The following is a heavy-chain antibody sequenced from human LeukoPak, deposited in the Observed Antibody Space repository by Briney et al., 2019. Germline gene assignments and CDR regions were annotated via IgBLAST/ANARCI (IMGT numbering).Heavy chain of an antibody. CDR3: ARGSCSGGSCYSGDAFDI. V-gene: IGHV3-30-3*01. D-gene: IGHD2-15*01. CDR1: GFTFSSYA. J-gene: IGHJ3*02. CDR2: ISYGGSNK. Sequence: PGRSLRLSCAASGFTFSSYAMHWVRQAPGKGLEWVAVISYGGSNKYYADSVKGRFTISRDNSKNTLYLQMNSLRAEDTAVYYCARGSCSGGSCYSGDAFDIWGQGTMVTVSS.